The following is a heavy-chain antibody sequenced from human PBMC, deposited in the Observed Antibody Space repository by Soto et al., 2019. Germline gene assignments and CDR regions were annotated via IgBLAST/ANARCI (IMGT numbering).Heavy chain of an antibody. V-gene: IGHV3-21*01. CDR2: IGSRTSDI. D-gene: IGHD3-22*01. CDR1: GFTLSRHT. J-gene: IGHJ3*02. CDR3: VRDYYDTSGYPNTFDM. Sequence: GGSLRLSCAASGFTLSRHTMNWVRQAPGKGLEWVSFIGSRTSDIYYADSVKGRFTISRDNAKNSLYLDLTRLRAEDTAVYFCVRDYYDTSGYPNTFDMWGQGTMVT.